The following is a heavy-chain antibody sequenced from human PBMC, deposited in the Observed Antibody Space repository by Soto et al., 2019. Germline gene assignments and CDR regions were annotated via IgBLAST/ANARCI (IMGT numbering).Heavy chain of an antibody. J-gene: IGHJ3*02. CDR2: ISYDGSNK. D-gene: IGHD3-22*01. CDR1: GFTFSSYG. Sequence: GGSLRLSCAASGFTFSSYGMHWVRQAPGKGLEWVAVISYDGSNKYYADSVKGRFTISRDNSKNTLYLQMNSLRAEDTAVYYCAKAMYYYDSSGYSAFDIWGQGTMVTVSS. V-gene: IGHV3-30*18. CDR3: AKAMYYYDSSGYSAFDI.